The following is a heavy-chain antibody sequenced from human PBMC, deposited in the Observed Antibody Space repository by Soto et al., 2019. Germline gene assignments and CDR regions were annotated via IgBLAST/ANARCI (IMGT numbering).Heavy chain of an antibody. CDR3: AREKQLVSGDNWFDP. CDR2: IYYSEST. CDR1: GGSISSYY. Sequence: SETLSLTCTVSGGSISSYYWSWIRQPPGKGLEWIGYIYYSESTNYNPSLKSRVTISVDTSKNQFSLKLSSVTAADTAVYYCAREKQLVSGDNWFDPWGQGTLVTVSS. V-gene: IGHV4-59*01. J-gene: IGHJ5*02. D-gene: IGHD6-13*01.